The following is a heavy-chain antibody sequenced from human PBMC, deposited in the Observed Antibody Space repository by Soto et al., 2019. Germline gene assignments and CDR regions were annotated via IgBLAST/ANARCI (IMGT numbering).Heavy chain of an antibody. J-gene: IGHJ3*02. CDR1: GFTFDDYA. D-gene: IGHD6-13*01. Sequence: PRLCCAASGFTFDDYAMHWVRQDPGMGLERVSGLSWNCGSIGYADSVKGRFTISRYNAKNSLYLQMPILRAEDSALNYCAHDRLPGIAAAGLYDAFDIWGQGTMGTVSS. V-gene: IGHV3-9*01. CDR3: AHDRLPGIAAAGLYDAFDI. CDR2: LSWNCGSI.